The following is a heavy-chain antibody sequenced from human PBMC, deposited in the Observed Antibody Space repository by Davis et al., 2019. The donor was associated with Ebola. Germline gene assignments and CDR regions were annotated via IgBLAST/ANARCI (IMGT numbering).Heavy chain of an antibody. V-gene: IGHV3-30*04. J-gene: IGHJ4*02. Sequence: GGSLRLSCPASGFPSSTYAMPWVRQAPGKGLEWVAVISYVGSNKYYADSVKGRFTISRDNSKNTLYLQMNSLRAEDTAVYYCARARRMGYYVNWGQGTLVTVSS. D-gene: IGHD1-26*01. CDR2: ISYVGSNK. CDR1: GFPSSTYA. CDR3: ARARRMGYYVN.